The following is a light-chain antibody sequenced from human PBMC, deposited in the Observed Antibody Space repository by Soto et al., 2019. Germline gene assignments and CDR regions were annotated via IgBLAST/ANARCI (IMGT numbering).Light chain of an antibody. J-gene: IGKJ4*01. V-gene: IGKV3-11*01. Sequence: EILLTQSPATLSLSPGERATLSCRSSQSVSRYLAWYQQKPGQAPRLLIYDASNRATGIPARFSGSGSGTDFTLTISSLEPDDFAVYYCQQRYNWLTFGGGTKVEIK. CDR2: DAS. CDR1: QSVSRY. CDR3: QQRYNWLT.